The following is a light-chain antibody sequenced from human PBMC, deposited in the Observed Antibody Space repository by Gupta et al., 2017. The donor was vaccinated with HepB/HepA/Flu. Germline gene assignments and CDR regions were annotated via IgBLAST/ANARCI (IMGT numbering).Light chain of an antibody. J-gene: IGKJ4*01. CDR3: QQYGSSPLT. Sequence: SLSPGERATLSCRASQSVSSSYLAWYQQKPGQAPRLLIYGAYSRATVIPDRFSGSGSGTDFTLTISRLEPEDFAVYYCQQYGSSPLTFGGGTKVEIK. V-gene: IGKV3-20*01. CDR1: QSVSSSY. CDR2: GAY.